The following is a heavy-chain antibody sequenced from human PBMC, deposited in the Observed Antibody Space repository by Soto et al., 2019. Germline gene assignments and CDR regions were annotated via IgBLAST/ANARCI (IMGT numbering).Heavy chain of an antibody. V-gene: IGHV5-51*01. J-gene: IGHJ6*02. Sequence: GESLKISCKGSGYSFTSYWIAWVRQMPGKGLEWMGIVYPGDSHPRYSPSFQGQVTISADKSISTAYLQWSSLKASDTATYYCARLGFNYDFLSGYYKVHHYYGIDVWGQGTKVTVSS. CDR1: GYSFTSYW. CDR3: ARLGFNYDFLSGYYKVHHYYGIDV. D-gene: IGHD3-3*01. CDR2: VYPGDSHP.